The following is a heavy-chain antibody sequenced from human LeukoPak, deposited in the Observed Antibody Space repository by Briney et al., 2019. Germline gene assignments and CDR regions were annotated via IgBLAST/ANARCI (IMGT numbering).Heavy chain of an antibody. CDR1: EFTFSSYW. CDR2: IKQDGSEK. CDR3: ARVGLGQYCSGGSCYYFDY. Sequence: GGSLRLSCAASEFTFSSYWMSWVRQAPGKGLEWVANIKQDGSEKYYVDSVKGRFTISRDNAKNSLYLQMNSLRAEDTAVYYCARVGLGQYCSGGSCYYFDYWGQGTLVTVSS. D-gene: IGHD2-15*01. V-gene: IGHV3-7*01. J-gene: IGHJ4*02.